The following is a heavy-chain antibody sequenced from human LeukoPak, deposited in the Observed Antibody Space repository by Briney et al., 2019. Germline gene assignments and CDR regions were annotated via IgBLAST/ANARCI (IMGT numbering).Heavy chain of an antibody. V-gene: IGHV3-7*01. CDR3: ARLDIDGSGRGRYSNDF. CDR1: GFAFSRYW. Sequence: GGPLRLSCAASGFAFSRYWMSGVHQAPGKGLDWVANINQRGSEKYYAGSVKGRFTISRDNAKNSVSLQINSLRAEDTAVYYCARLDIDGSGRGRYSNDFWGQGTLVTVSS. CDR2: INQRGSEK. D-gene: IGHD1-26*01. J-gene: IGHJ4*02.